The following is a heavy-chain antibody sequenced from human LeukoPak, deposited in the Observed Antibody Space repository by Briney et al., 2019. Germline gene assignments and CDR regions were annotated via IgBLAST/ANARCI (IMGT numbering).Heavy chain of an antibody. D-gene: IGHD4-11*01. Sequence: GGSLRLSCAASGFTFSSYWMSWVRQAPGKGLEWVSYISTSSSTTYYADSVKGRFTISRDNAKNSLYLQMHSLRAEDTAVYYCARTTTVTTGLAFDIWGQGTMVTVSS. CDR3: ARTTTVTTGLAFDI. J-gene: IGHJ3*02. CDR2: ISTSSSTT. V-gene: IGHV3-48*01. CDR1: GFTFSSYW.